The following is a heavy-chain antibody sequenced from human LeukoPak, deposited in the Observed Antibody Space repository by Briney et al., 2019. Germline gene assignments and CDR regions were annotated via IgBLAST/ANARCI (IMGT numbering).Heavy chain of an antibody. CDR1: GFTFSNYW. V-gene: IGHV3-74*01. CDR3: AKGNIAELPAAPYY. Sequence: GGSLRLSCAASGFTFSNYWMHWVRQAPGKGLVWVSRIESDGTSTSYADSVKGRFTISRDNSKNTLYLQMNSLRAEDTALYYCAKGNIAELPAAPYYWGQGTLVSVSS. D-gene: IGHD2-2*01. J-gene: IGHJ4*02. CDR2: IESDGTST.